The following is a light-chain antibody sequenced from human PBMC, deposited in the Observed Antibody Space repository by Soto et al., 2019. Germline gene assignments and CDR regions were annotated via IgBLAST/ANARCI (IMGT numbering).Light chain of an antibody. CDR3: QQFDDYPFT. V-gene: IGKV1D-13*01. CDR2: DAS. CDR1: QGISSA. Sequence: AIQLTQSPSSLTASGGDGGTITCRASQGISSALSWYQQTPGRPPKLLIYDASTLESGVPSRFSGSRSGTDFTLTVSSLQPADFATYYCQQFDDYPFTFGPGT. J-gene: IGKJ3*01.